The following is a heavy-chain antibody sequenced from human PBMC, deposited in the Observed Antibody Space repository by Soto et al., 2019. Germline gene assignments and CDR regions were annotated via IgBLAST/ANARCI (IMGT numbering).Heavy chain of an antibody. CDR3: ARPEYSSSSYGMDV. V-gene: IGHV3-66*01. CDR2: IYSGSST. CDR1: VFTVSSNY. J-gene: IGHJ6*02. Sequence: GGSLRLSCAASVFTVSSNYMSWVRQAPGKGLEWVSVIYSGSSTYYADSVKGRFTISRDNAKNTLYLQMNSLRDEDTAVYYCARPEYSSSSYGMDVWGQGTTVTVSS. D-gene: IGHD6-6*01.